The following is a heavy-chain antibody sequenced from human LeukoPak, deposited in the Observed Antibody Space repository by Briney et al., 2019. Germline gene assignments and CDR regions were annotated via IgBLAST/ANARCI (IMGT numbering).Heavy chain of an antibody. Sequence: TGGSLRLSCEVSGFTFDNNDMHWVRQSTGKGLEWVSAIGSAGYTYYAESVRGRFTITRDTAKQSLYLQMNSLRVEDTAVYHCVRQPDSARYGFDYWGRGTQVTVSS. D-gene: IGHD1-14*01. CDR1: GFTFDNND. J-gene: IGHJ4*02. CDR2: IGSAGYT. CDR3: VRQPDSARYGFDY. V-gene: IGHV3-13*01.